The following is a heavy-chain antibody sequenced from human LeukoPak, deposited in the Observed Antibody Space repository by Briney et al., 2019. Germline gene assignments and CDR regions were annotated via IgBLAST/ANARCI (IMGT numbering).Heavy chain of an antibody. CDR1: GYTFTSYA. CDR2: IIPIFGTA. Sequence: SVKVSCKASGYTFTSYAMHWVRQAPGQGLEWMGGIIPIFGTANYAQKFQGRVTITADESTSTAYMELSSLRSEDTAVYYCARTGTIFGVVPHHESPSYGMDVWGQGTTVTVSS. J-gene: IGHJ6*02. D-gene: IGHD3-3*01. CDR3: ARTGTIFGVVPHHESPSYGMDV. V-gene: IGHV1-69*13.